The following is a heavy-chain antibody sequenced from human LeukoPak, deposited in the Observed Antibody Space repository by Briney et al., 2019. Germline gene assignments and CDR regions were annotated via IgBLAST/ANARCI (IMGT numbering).Heavy chain of an antibody. D-gene: IGHD2-2*01. CDR2: IYYSGIT. Sequence: PSETLSLTCTVSGDSISSDYWNWIRQSPGKGLEWIGYIYYSGITNYNPSLKSRVTISLDTSKNQFSLKLRSVTAADTAVYYCARQTQGYCRSTSCHSWFDPWGQGTLVSASS. V-gene: IGHV4-59*08. CDR3: ARQTQGYCRSTSCHSWFDP. CDR1: GDSISSDY. J-gene: IGHJ5*02.